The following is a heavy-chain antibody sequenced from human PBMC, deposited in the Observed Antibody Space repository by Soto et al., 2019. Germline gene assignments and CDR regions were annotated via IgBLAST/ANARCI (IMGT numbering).Heavy chain of an antibody. V-gene: IGHV4-59*01. CDR2: LYYGRSA. D-gene: IGHD3-22*01. Sequence: QVQLQESGPGLVKPSETLSLTCAVSGDSISSYYCMWIRQPPGKGLESIGYLYYGRSANYNPSLKGRXPXSXXRATNQCSLTLSSMTAADTAVYYCALRSMAVVPEYWGQGTLVTVSS. J-gene: IGHJ4*02. CDR3: ALRSMAVVPEY. CDR1: GDSISSYY.